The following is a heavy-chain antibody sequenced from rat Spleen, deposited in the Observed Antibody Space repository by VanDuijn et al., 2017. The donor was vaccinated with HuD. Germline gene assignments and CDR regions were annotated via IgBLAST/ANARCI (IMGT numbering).Heavy chain of an antibody. D-gene: IGHD4-4*01. J-gene: IGHJ4*01. Sequence: EVQLVESGGGLLQPGRSLKLSCLASGFNFDYYDMAWVRQAPTKGLEWVASINTNGGSTYYRDSVKGRFTISRDNAKSTLYLQMDSLRSEDTATYYCATGVGGYFDYWGQGASVTVSS. CDR1: GFNFDYYD. CDR2: INTNGGST. CDR3: ATGVGGYFDY. V-gene: IGHV5S23*01.